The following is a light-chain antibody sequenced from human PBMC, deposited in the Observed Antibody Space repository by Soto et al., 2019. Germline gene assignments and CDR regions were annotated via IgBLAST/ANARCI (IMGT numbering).Light chain of an antibody. V-gene: IGKV1-13*02. CDR2: DVS. CDR3: QQYNSYPIT. CDR1: QDIRGA. Sequence: AIQVTQSPSSLSASVGDRVTMTCRASQDIRGALAWYQQKSGKPPNLLIYDVSTLEGGVPSRFSGSGSGTEFTLTISSLQTEEFGSYYCQQYNSYPITFGHGTRVEIK. J-gene: IGKJ5*01.